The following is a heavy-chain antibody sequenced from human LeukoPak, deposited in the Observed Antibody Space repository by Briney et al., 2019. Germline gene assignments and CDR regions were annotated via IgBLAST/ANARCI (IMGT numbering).Heavy chain of an antibody. Sequence: TSETLSLTCTVSGGSISSGGYYWSWIRQHPGKGLEWIGYIYYSGSTYYNPSLKSRVTISVDTSKNQFSLKLSSVTAADTAVYYCARAVAANVDYWGQGTLVTVSS. CDR1: GGSISSGGYY. CDR3: ARAVAANVDY. CDR2: IYYSGST. V-gene: IGHV4-31*03. D-gene: IGHD6-19*01. J-gene: IGHJ4*02.